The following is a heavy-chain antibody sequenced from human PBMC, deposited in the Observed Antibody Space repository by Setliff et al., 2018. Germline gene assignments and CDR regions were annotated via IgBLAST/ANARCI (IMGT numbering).Heavy chain of an antibody. Sequence: SETLSLTCAVYGGSFSGYYWSWIRQPPGKGLEWIGEINHSGSTNYNPSLKSRVTISVDTSKNQFSLKLSSVTAADTAVYYCARGPDSSGYYDSFDYWGQGTLVTVSS. V-gene: IGHV4-34*01. CDR3: ARGPDSSGYYDSFDY. J-gene: IGHJ4*02. D-gene: IGHD3-22*01. CDR2: INHSGST. CDR1: GGSFSGYY.